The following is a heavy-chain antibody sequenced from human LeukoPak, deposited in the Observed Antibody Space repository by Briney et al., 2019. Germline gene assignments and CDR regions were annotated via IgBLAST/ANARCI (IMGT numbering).Heavy chain of an antibody. D-gene: IGHD2-2*01. V-gene: IGHV4-38-2*02. CDR2: ISHSGST. Sequence: SETLSLTCTVSGYSISSGYYWGWIRPPPGKGLEWIGSISHSGSTYYNPSLKSRVTISVDTSKNQFSLKVRSVTAADTAMYYCAKGDCSSASCQFDYWGQGTLVTVS. CDR1: GYSISSGYY. J-gene: IGHJ4*02. CDR3: AKGDCSSASCQFDY.